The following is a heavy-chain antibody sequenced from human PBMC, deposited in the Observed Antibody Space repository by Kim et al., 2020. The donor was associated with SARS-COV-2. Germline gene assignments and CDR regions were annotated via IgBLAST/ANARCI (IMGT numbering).Heavy chain of an antibody. V-gene: IGHV3-48*02. Sequence: GGSLRLSCAASGFTFSSYSMNWVRQAPGKGLEWVSYISSSSSTIYYADSVKGRFTISRDNAKNSLYLQMNSLRDEDTAVYYCASGIERIAAPDGRAYYYYYGMDVWGQGTTVTVSS. J-gene: IGHJ6*02. CDR1: GFTFSSYS. CDR2: ISSSSSTI. CDR3: ASGIERIAAPDGRAYYYYYGMDV. D-gene: IGHD6-6*01.